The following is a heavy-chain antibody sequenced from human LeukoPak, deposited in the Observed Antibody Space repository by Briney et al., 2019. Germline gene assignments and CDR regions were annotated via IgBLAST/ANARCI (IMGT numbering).Heavy chain of an antibody. CDR1: GGSITRSSYH. Sequence: SETLSLTCTVSGGSITRSSYHWGWIRQPPGTGLEWIGSIYYSGTTYYNPSLKSRVTILVDTSKNQFSLRLSSVNAADTAVYYCARARRRSSSSEYYFDYWGQGTLVTVSS. V-gene: IGHV4-39*07. D-gene: IGHD6-6*01. CDR2: IYYSGTT. CDR3: ARARRRSSSSEYYFDY. J-gene: IGHJ4*02.